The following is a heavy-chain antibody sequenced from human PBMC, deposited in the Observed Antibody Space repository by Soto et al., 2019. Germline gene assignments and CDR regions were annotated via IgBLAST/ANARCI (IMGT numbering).Heavy chain of an antibody. D-gene: IGHD3-16*01. Sequence: QVQLQQWGAGLLKPSETLSLTCAVYGGSFSDYYWSWIRQPPGKGPEWIGEINHSGSTNSNPSLLKSRVTISLDTSKNQFSLKLSSVTAADTAVYYCASRLGHYFDYWGRGTLVTVSS. J-gene: IGHJ4*02. CDR2: INHSGST. CDR3: ASRLGHYFDY. V-gene: IGHV4-34*01. CDR1: GGSFSDYY.